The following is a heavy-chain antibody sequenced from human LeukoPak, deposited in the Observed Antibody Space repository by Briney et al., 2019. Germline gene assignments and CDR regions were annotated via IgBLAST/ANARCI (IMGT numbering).Heavy chain of an antibody. D-gene: IGHD3-22*01. Sequence: GGSLRLSCAASGFTFSSYAMHWVRQAPGKGLEYVSAISSNGGSTYYANSVKGGFTISRDNSKNTLYLQMGSLRAEDMAVYYCARSTYDSSGYDAFDIWGQGTMVTVSS. CDR2: ISSNGGST. V-gene: IGHV3-64*01. CDR1: GFTFSSYA. CDR3: ARSTYDSSGYDAFDI. J-gene: IGHJ3*02.